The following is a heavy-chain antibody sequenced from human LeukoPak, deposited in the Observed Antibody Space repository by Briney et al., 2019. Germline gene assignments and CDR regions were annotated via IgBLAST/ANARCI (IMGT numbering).Heavy chain of an antibody. CDR1: GGSFSGYY. D-gene: IGHD6-6*01. J-gene: IGHJ6*02. V-gene: IGHV4-59*08. Sequence: SETLSLTCAVYGGSFSGYYWSWIRQPPGKGLEWIGYIYYSGSTNYHPSLKSRVTISVDTSKNQFSLKLSSVTAADTAVYYCARAGYSSSLPPYYYYYGMDVWGQGTTVTVSS. CDR2: IYYSGST. CDR3: ARAGYSSSLPPYYYYYGMDV.